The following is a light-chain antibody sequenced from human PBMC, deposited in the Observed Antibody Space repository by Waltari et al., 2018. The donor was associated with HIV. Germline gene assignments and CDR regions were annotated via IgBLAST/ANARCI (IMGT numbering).Light chain of an antibody. CDR3: SSYTSSSSYV. CDR1: SSDVGGYNY. Sequence: QSALTQPASVSGSPGPSLTISCTGTSSDVGGYNYVSWYQQHPGKAPKRMIYDVSNRPSGVSNRFSGSKSGNTASLTISGLQAEDEADYYCSSYTSSSSYVFGTGTKVTVL. V-gene: IGLV2-14*01. J-gene: IGLJ1*01. CDR2: DVS.